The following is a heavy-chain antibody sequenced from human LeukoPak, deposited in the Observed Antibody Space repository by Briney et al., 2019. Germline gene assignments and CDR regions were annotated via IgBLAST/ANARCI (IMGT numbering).Heavy chain of an antibody. CDR1: GFTFSSYA. V-gene: IGHV3-30*04. Sequence: GGSLRLSCAASGFTFSSYAMHWVRQAPGKGLEWVAVISSDGSKKNYADSVKGRFTISRDNSKNTLYLQMYSLRAEDTSVYYCARDSSLRLGKLSDLFDYWGQGTLVTVSS. CDR2: ISSDGSKK. J-gene: IGHJ4*02. CDR3: ARDSSLRLGKLSDLFDY. D-gene: IGHD3-16*02.